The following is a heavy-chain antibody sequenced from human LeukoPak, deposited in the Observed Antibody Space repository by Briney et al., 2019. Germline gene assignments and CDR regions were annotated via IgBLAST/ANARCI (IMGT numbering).Heavy chain of an antibody. CDR1: GGSISSYY. D-gene: IGHD5-12*01. Sequence: PSETLSLTCTVAGGSISSYYWSWIRQPPGKGLEWIGFIYYSGSTNYNPSLKTRVTISVDTSTNQFSLKLRSVTAADTAVYYCARNENYNSGWYIDYWGQGTLVTVSS. J-gene: IGHJ4*02. CDR3: ARNENYNSGWYIDY. CDR2: IYYSGST. V-gene: IGHV4-59*08.